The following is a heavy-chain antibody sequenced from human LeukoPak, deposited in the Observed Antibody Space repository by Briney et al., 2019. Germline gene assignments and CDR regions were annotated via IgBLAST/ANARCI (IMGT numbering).Heavy chain of an antibody. D-gene: IGHD2-2*01. CDR1: GFTFSSYA. V-gene: IGHV3-30-3*01. CDR3: ARCSITSCSFDY. J-gene: IGHJ4*02. CDR2: ISYDGSNK. Sequence: GGSLRLSCAASGFTFSSYAMHWVRQAPGKGLEWVAVISYDGSNKYYADSVKGRFTISRDNSKNTLYLQMNSLRAEDTAVYYCARCSITSCSFDYGGKGPLVTVP.